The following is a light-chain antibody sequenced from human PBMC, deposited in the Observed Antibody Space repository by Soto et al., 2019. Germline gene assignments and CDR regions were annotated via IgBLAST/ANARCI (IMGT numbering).Light chain of an antibody. CDR2: DVN. CDR3: SSYTSSSTHV. CDR1: SSDIGAFTF. V-gene: IGLV2-14*03. Sequence: QSALTQPASVSGSPGQSITISCTGTSSDIGAFTFVSWYQQHPGKVPKLMIFDVNRRPSGVSDRFSGSKSGNTASLTISGLQAEDEGAYYCSSYTSSSTHVFGSGTKLTVL. J-gene: IGLJ1*01.